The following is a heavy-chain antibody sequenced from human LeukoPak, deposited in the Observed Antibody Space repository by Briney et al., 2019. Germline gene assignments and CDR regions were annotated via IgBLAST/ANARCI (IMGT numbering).Heavy chain of an antibody. CDR3: ARGSPYSIPFDY. Sequence: GRSLGLSCAASGFTFSSYWMSWVRQAPGKGLEWVANIKQDGSEKYYVDSVKGRFTISRDNAKNSLYLQMNSLRAEDTAVYYCARGSPYSIPFDYWGQGTLVTVSS. V-gene: IGHV3-7*01. CDR1: GFTFSSYW. J-gene: IGHJ4*02. CDR2: IKQDGSEK. D-gene: IGHD2-15*01.